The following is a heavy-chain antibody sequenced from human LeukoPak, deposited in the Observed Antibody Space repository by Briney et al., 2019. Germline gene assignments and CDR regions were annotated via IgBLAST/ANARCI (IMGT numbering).Heavy chain of an antibody. J-gene: IGHJ4*02. Sequence: PGGSLRLSCAASGFTFSTYGMDWLRQAPGKGLEWVAYIRYDGSNKNYADSVKGRFTISRDNSKNTLYLQMSSLRAEDTAVYYCAKVVTGYCSTTSCPFDSWGQGTLVTVSS. CDR3: AKVVTGYCSTTSCPFDS. CDR2: IRYDGSNK. CDR1: GFTFSTYG. V-gene: IGHV3-30*02. D-gene: IGHD2-2*01.